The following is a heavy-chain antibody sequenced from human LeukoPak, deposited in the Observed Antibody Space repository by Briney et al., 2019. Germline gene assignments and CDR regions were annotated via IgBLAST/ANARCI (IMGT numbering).Heavy chain of an antibody. J-gene: IGHJ4*02. V-gene: IGHV3-23*01. CDR1: GFTFSSYA. D-gene: IGHD6-19*01. CDR2: ISGSGGST. CDR3: AKGNSGWYGYYFDY. Sequence: GALRLSCAASGFTFSSYAMSWVRQAPGKGLEWVSAISGSGGSTYYADSVKGRFTISRDNSKNTPYLQMNSLRAEDTAVYYCAKGNSGWYGYYFDYWGQGTLVTVSS.